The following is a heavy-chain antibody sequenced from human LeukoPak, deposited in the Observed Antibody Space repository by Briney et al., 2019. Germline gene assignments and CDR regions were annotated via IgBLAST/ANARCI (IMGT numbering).Heavy chain of an antibody. CDR1: GYTFTGYY. Sequence: ASVKVSCKASGYTFTGYYMHWVRQAPGQGLEWMGWINPNSGGTNYAQKFQGRVTMTRDTSISTAYMELSSLRSEDTAVYYCASSAGYSGYDTPTPLDYWGQGTLVTVSS. D-gene: IGHD5-12*01. V-gene: IGHV1-2*02. CDR2: INPNSGGT. CDR3: ASSAGYSGYDTPTPLDY. J-gene: IGHJ4*02.